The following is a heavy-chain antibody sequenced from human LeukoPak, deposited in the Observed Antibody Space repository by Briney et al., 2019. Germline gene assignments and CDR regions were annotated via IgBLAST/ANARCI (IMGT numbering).Heavy chain of an antibody. Sequence: GRSLRLSCAASGFTFSSYAMNWVRQAPGKGLEWVSAISGSGNSTYYADSVKGRFTISRDNSKNTLYLQMNSLRVEDTTVYYCAKSGPKLEARNWGLGTLVTVSS. CDR1: GFTFSSYA. V-gene: IGHV3-23*01. CDR2: ISGSGNST. D-gene: IGHD1-1*01. J-gene: IGHJ4*02. CDR3: AKSGPKLEARN.